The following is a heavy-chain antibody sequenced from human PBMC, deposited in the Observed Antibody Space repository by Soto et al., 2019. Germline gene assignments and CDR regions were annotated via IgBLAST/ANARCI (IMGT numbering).Heavy chain of an antibody. CDR3: VKERAINTSAARDV. J-gene: IGHJ6*02. Sequence: QVHLVQSGAEVKKPGASVNVSCKTSGYTFTRNGISWVRQAPGQGLEWMGWISPNSGDIKYAQKLQGRVIMTTDTSASTAYMELGSLRSDGTAAYSLVKERAINTSAARDVWGQGTTVTVSS. D-gene: IGHD2-21*01. CDR2: ISPNSGDI. CDR1: GYTFTRNG. V-gene: IGHV1-18*01.